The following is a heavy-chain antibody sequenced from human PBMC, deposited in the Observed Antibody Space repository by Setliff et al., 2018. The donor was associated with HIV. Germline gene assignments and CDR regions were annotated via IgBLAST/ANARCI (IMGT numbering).Heavy chain of an antibody. J-gene: IGHJ6*03. CDR2: MNPNSGNT. CDR1: GYTFTSYD. D-gene: IGHD2-8*01. CDR3: ARDGWRHVLHGNYYYYFMDV. Sequence: ASVKVSCKASGYTFTSYDINWVRQATGQGLEWMGWMNPNSGNTGYAQKFQGRVTMTTDTSTSTAYMELRSLRSDDTAVYYCARDGWRHVLHGNYYYYFMDVWGKGTTVTVSS. V-gene: IGHV1-8*02.